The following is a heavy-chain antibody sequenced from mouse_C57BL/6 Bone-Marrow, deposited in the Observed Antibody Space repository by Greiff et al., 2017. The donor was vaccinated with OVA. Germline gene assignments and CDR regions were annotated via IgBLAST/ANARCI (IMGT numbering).Heavy chain of an antibody. CDR2: IDPEDGET. Sequence: EVQRVESGPELVKPGASVKFSCTASGYNFKDSYMHWVKQRPEQGLEWIGRIDPEDGETKYAPKFQGKATITADTSSNTAYLQLSSLTSEDTAVYYCARFYDYDVDDWGKGTTLTVSS. CDR3: ARFYDYDVDD. CDR1: GYNFKDSY. D-gene: IGHD2-4*01. J-gene: IGHJ2*01. V-gene: IGHV14-2*01.